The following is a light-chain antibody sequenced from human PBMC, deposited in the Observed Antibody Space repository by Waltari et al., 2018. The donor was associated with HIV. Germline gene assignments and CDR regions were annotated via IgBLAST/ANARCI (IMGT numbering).Light chain of an antibody. J-gene: IGLJ3*02. V-gene: IGLV1-51*01. CDR1: TSNIGNNY. CDR2: DTD. Sequence: QSVLTQPPSVSAAPGQKVTISCSGSTSNIGNNYVSWYQHFPGTAPKLLIYDTDKRPSGIPYRFSGSKSGTSATLAIAGLQTGDEADYYCGTWDSSLSNSWVFGGGTRLTVL. CDR3: GTWDSSLSNSWV.